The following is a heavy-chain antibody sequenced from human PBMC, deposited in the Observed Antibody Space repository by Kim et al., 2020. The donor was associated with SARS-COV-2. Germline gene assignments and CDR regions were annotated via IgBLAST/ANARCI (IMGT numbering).Heavy chain of an antibody. D-gene: IGHD4-4*01. CDR2: ISSSSSYI. V-gene: IGHV3-21*01. CDR1: GFTFSSYS. J-gene: IGHJ4*02. CDR3: ARDYGDELQFCFDY. Sequence: GGSLRLSCAASGFTFSSYSMNWVRQAPGKGLEWVSSISSSSSYIYYADSVKGRFTISRDNAKNSLYLQMNSLRAEDTAVYYCARDYGDELQFCFDYWGQGTLVTVSS.